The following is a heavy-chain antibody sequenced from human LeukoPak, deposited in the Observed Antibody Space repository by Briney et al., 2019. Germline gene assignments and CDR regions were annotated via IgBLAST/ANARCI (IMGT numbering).Heavy chain of an antibody. CDR3: ARAYEWLDDAFDI. Sequence: ASVKVFCKASGGTFTSYDINWVRQATGQGLEWMGWMNPNSGNTGYAQKFQGRVTMTRNTSISTAYMELSSLRSEDTAVYYCARAYEWLDDAFDIWGQGTMVTVSS. CDR1: GGTFTSYD. J-gene: IGHJ3*02. CDR2: MNPNSGNT. D-gene: IGHD3-3*01. V-gene: IGHV1-8*01.